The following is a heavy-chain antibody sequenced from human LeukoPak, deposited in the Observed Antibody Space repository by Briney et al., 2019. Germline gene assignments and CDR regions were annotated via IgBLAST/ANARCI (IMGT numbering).Heavy chain of an antibody. D-gene: IGHD2-21*02. Sequence: GGSLRLSCAASGFTFTNAWMNWVRQAPGKGLEWVGRIKSNSEGGTADYTAPVEGRFTISRHDSESTMYLQMNSLKTEDTAVYYCTTDRDALRYWGQGTPVTVSS. V-gene: IGHV3-15*07. CDR1: GFTFTNAW. J-gene: IGHJ4*02. CDR3: TTDRDALRY. CDR2: IKSNSEGGTA.